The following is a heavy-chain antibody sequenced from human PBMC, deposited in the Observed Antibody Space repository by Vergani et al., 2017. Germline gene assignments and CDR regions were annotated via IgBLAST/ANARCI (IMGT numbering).Heavy chain of an antibody. CDR3: ARHSTVEWLVKLGWFDP. V-gene: IGHV4-39*01. D-gene: IGHD6-19*01. J-gene: IGHJ5*02. Sequence: QLQLQESGPGLVKPSATLSLTCSVSGASIRSSNYYWGWIRQPPGKGLEWIASIYYSGSIYYNPSLKSRVTISVDTSKNQFSLKLSSVTAADTAVYFCARHSTVEWLVKLGWFDPWGQGILVTVSS. CDR1: GASIRSSNYY. CDR2: IYYSGSI.